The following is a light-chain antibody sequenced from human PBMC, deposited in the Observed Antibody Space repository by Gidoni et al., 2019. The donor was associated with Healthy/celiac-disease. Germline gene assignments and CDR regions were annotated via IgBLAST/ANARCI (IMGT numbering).Light chain of an antibody. Sequence: DIQMTQSPSSLSASVGDRVTITCLARQSISSYLNWYQQKPGKAPKLLIYAASSLQSGVPSRFSGSGSVTDFTLTISSLQPEDFATYYCQQSYSTLMYTFXQXTKLEIK. V-gene: IGKV1-39*01. CDR3: QQSYSTLMYT. J-gene: IGKJ2*01. CDR2: AAS. CDR1: QSISSY.